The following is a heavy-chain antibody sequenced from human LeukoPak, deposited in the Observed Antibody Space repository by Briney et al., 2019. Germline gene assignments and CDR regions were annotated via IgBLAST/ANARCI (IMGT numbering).Heavy chain of an antibody. CDR3: ARERVNWNDRYFDY. J-gene: IGHJ4*02. CDR1: GYTSTSYY. V-gene: IGHV1-46*01. CDR2: INPSGGST. Sequence: ASVKVSCKASGYTSTSYYMHWVRQAPGQGLEWIGIINPSGGSTSYAQKFQGRVTMTRDMSTSTVYMELSSLRSEDTAVYYCARERVNWNDRYFDYWGPGTLVTVSS. D-gene: IGHD1-20*01.